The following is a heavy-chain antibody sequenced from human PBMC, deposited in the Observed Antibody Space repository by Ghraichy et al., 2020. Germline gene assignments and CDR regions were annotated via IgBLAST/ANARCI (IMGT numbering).Heavy chain of an antibody. CDR3: ARVSSISMVQGIVHYYFYGLDV. CDR1: GYTFRSPV. V-gene: IGHV1-8*01. D-gene: IGHD3-10*01. J-gene: IGHJ6*02. Sequence: ASVKVSCKACGYTFRSPVMNWLRQATGQGLEWMGWMNPNSANAGYAQKFQGRLTMTRNTSISTAYMELSRLRSEDTAVYYCARVSSISMVQGIVHYYFYGLDVWCQGTTVTVSS. CDR2: MNPNSANA.